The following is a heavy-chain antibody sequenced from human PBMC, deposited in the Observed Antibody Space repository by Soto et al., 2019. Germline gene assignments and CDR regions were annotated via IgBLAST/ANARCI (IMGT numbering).Heavy chain of an antibody. CDR3: ASLNHHYDILTGYQSPFDY. J-gene: IGHJ4*02. CDR1: VGSISSGDDY. Sequence: ASDTLYLTCTVSVGSISSGDDYWSWIRQPPGKGLEWIGYIYYSGSTYYNPSLKSRVTISVDTSKNQFSLKLSSVTAADTAVYYCASLNHHYDILTGYQSPFDYWGQGTLVTVSS. CDR2: IYYSGST. V-gene: IGHV4-30-4*02. D-gene: IGHD3-9*01.